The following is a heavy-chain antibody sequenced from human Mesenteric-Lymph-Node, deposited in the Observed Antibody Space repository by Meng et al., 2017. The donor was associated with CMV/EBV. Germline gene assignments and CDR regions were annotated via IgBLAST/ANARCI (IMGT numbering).Heavy chain of an antibody. Sequence: GGSLRLSCAASGFIFTDYYMSWIRQAPGKGPEWVSYISSSGSVIYYGDSVEGRFTISRDNAKNSLYLQMSSLRAEDTAVYYCARVYLTHYYGMDVWGQGTTVTVSS. CDR3: ARVYLTHYYGMDV. J-gene: IGHJ6*02. CDR2: ISSSGSVI. CDR1: GFIFTDYY. D-gene: IGHD3-9*01. V-gene: IGHV3-11*04.